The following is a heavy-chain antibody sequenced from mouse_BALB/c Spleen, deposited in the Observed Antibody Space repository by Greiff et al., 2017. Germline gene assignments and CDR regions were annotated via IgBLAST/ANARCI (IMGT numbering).Heavy chain of an antibody. D-gene: IGHD2-3*01. J-gene: IGHJ4*01. Sequence: VQLQQSGAELVRPGTSVKVSCKASGYAFTNYLIEWVKQRPGQGLEWIGVINPGSGDTNYNEKFKGKATLTADKSSSTAYMQLSSLTSDDSAVYFCARGYYPYTMDYWGQGTSVTVSS. CDR1: GYAFTNYL. CDR3: ARGYYPYTMDY. CDR2: INPGSGDT. V-gene: IGHV1-54*01.